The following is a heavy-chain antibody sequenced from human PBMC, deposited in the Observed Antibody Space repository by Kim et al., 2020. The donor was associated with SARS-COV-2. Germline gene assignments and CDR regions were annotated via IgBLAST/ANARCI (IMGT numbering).Heavy chain of an antibody. CDR2: INTGNGDT. V-gene: IGHV1-3*04. J-gene: IGHJ4*02. CDR3: VRTKNLDY. Sequence: ASVKVSCKVSGYTFTSYGMTWVRQAPGQGLEWMGWINTGNGDTKYSQKFQGRVIITRDTSASTAYMDLSSLRSEDTAVYFCVRTKNLDYWGQGTLVNVSS. CDR1: GYTFTSYG. D-gene: IGHD2-8*01.